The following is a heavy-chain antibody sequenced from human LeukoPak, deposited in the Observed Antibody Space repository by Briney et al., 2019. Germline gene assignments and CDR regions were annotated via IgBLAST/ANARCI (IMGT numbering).Heavy chain of an antibody. J-gene: IGHJ4*02. D-gene: IGHD5-12*01. Sequence: ASVKVSCKGSGYTFTDYYIHWVRQAPGQGLEWMGWINPDSGSTNYVRNFQGRVTMTRDPSINTAYMELNTLRSDDTALYFCARDHRHTSDYQDFDYWGQGTLVTVSP. CDR3: ARDHRHTSDYQDFDY. V-gene: IGHV1-2*02. CDR2: INPDSGST. CDR1: GYTFTDYY.